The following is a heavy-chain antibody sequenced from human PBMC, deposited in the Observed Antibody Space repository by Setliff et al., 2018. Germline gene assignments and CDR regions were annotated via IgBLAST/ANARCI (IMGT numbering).Heavy chain of an antibody. Sequence: PGGSLRLSCVASGFSFSNYWMSWVRQAPGKGLEWVANIKEDGSEKYHVDSVRGRFTISRDNAKNSLYLQMNSLRAEDTATYYCARSENCFSTHCSPYDYWGQGTLVTVSS. CDR2: IKEDGSEK. CDR3: ARSENCFSTHCSPYDY. V-gene: IGHV3-7*01. J-gene: IGHJ4*02. D-gene: IGHD2-2*01. CDR1: GFSFSNYW.